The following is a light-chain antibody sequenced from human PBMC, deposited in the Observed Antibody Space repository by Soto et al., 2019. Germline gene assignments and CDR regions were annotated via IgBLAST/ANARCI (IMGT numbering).Light chain of an antibody. V-gene: IGLV1-44*01. CDR1: TSNIGSNT. Sequence: QSVLTQSPSASGTPGQRVTISCSGTTSNIGSNTVSWYQQLPGTAPKLLIHSNNMRPSGVPDRFSGSKSGTSASLAISGLQSEDEADYYCAAWDDSLNGGVFGGGTQLTVL. J-gene: IGLJ3*02. CDR3: AAWDDSLNGGV. CDR2: SNN.